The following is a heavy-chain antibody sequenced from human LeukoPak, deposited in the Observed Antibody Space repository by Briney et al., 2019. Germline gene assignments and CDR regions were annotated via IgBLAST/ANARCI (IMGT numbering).Heavy chain of an antibody. J-gene: IGHJ4*02. Sequence: GASVKVSCKASGGTCSSYAISWVRQAPGQGLEWMGRIIPIFGTANYAQKFQGRVTITTDESTSTAYMELSSLRSEDTAVYYCASGGYYYDSSGYLEYWGQGTLVTVSS. CDR2: IIPIFGTA. D-gene: IGHD3-22*01. CDR3: ASGGYYYDSSGYLEY. V-gene: IGHV1-69*05. CDR1: GGTCSSYA.